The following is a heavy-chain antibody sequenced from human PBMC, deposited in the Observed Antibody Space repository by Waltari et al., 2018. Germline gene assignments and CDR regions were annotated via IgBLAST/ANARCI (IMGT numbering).Heavy chain of an antibody. CDR1: GGTFSSYA. CDR2: IIPIFGTA. J-gene: IGHJ6*02. V-gene: IGHV1-69*01. Sequence: QVQLVQSGAEVKKPGSSVKVSCKASGGTFSSYAISWVRQAPGQGLEWMGGIIPIFGTANYAQKFQGRVTITADESTSTAYMELSSLRSEDTAVYYCARDSKGDGYNFYYYGMDVWGQGTTVTVSS. CDR3: ARDSKGDGYNFYYYGMDV. D-gene: IGHD5-12*01.